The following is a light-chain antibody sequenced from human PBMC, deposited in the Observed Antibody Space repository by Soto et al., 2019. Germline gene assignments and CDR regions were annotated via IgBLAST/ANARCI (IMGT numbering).Light chain of an antibody. CDR2: GAS. V-gene: IGKV3-20*01. CDR3: QQYGSSPLIT. J-gene: IGKJ5*01. Sequence: EIVLTQSPGTLSLSPGERATLSCRASQSISSSYLAWYQQKPGQAPRFIIYGASTRATGVPDRFSGSGSGKDFTLTVSRLEPEDFAVYYCQQYGSSPLITFGQGTRLEIK. CDR1: QSISSSY.